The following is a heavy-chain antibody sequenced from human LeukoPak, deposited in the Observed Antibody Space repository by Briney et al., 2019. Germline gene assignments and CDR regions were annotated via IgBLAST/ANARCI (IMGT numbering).Heavy chain of an antibody. V-gene: IGHV3-21*01. J-gene: IGHJ6*02. D-gene: IGHD1-26*01. CDR2: ISSSSSYI. CDR3: ARGISGSYGMDV. Sequence: GGSLRLSCAASGFTFSSYGMNWVRQAPGKGLEWVSSISSSSSYIYYADSVKGRFTISRDNAKNSLYLQMNSLRAEDTAVYYCARGISGSYGMDVWGQGTTVTVSS. CDR1: GFTFSSYG.